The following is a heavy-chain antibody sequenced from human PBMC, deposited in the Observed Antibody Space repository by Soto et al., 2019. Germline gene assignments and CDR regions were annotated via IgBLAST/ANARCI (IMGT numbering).Heavy chain of an antibody. D-gene: IGHD3-3*01. CDR1: GGSISGHY. J-gene: IGHJ5*02. CDR3: ARDVGLQHDTGYYDFWSGKNNWFDP. CDR2: ISYSGST. V-gene: IGHV4-59*11. Sequence: SETLSLTCTVSGGSISGHYWSWIRQPPGKGLQYIGYISYSGSTNYNPSLKSRVTISVDTSNNQFSLRLSSVTAADTAVYYCARDVGLQHDTGYYDFWSGKNNWFDPWGQGILVTVS.